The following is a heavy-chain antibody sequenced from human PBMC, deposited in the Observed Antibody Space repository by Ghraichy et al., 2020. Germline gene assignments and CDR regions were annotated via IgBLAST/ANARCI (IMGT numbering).Heavy chain of an antibody. CDR1: GGSISSYY. V-gene: IGHV4-4*07. Sequence: SETLSLTCSVSGGSISSYYWSWIRQPAGKGLEWIGRIYSSGSTNYNPSLKSRVTMSVDTSKNKFSLKLSSVTATDTAVYYCARDRGSGNFDSWGQGSLVTVSS. CDR3: ARDRGSGNFDS. CDR2: IYSSGST. D-gene: IGHD3-16*01. J-gene: IGHJ4*02.